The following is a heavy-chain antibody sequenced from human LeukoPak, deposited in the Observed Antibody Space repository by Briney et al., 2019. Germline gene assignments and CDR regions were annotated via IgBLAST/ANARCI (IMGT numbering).Heavy chain of an antibody. V-gene: IGHV1-2*04. D-gene: IGHD3-22*01. J-gene: IGHJ4*02. CDR3: ARGRGVITTGFDY. CDR2: INPNSGGT. Sequence: ASVKVSCKASGYTFTGYYMRWVRQAPGQGLEWMGWINPNSGGTNYAQKFQGWVTMTRDTSISTAYMELSRLRSDDTAVYYCARGRGVITTGFDYWGQGTLVTVSS. CDR1: GYTFTGYY.